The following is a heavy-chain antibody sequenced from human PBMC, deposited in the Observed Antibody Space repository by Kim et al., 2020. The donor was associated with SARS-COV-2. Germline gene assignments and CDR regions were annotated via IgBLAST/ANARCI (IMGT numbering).Heavy chain of an antibody. V-gene: IGHV1-18*01. Sequence: AQKLQGRVTMTTDTSTSTAYMELRSLRSDDTAVYYCARDLSRVVGDGFDYWGQGTLVTVSS. J-gene: IGHJ4*02. D-gene: IGHD3-10*01. CDR3: ARDLSRVVGDGFDY.